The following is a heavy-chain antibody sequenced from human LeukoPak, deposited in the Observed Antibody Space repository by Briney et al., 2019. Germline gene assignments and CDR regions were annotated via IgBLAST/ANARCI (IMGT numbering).Heavy chain of an antibody. CDR3: ARDANYDFWSGTFDY. Sequence: GGSLRLSCAASGFTFSRYWMSWVRQAPGKGLEWVANIKQDGSEKYYVDSVKGRFTISRDNAKNSLYLQMNSLRAEDTAVYYCARDANYDFWSGTFDYWGQGTLVTVSS. V-gene: IGHV3-7*01. J-gene: IGHJ4*02. CDR2: IKQDGSEK. CDR1: GFTFSRYW. D-gene: IGHD3-3*01.